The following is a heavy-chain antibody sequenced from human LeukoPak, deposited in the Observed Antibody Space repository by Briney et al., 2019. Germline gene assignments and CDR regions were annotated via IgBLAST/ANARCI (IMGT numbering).Heavy chain of an antibody. D-gene: IGHD3-22*01. J-gene: IGHJ2*01. Sequence: GGTLRLSCAASGFTFSSYGMSWVRQAPGKGLEWVSTISGSGGSTYYADSVKGRFTIPRDNSKNTLYLQMNSLRAEDTAVYYCAKESSSGFSWYFDLWGRGTLVTVSS. CDR3: AKESSSGFSWYFDL. V-gene: IGHV3-23*01. CDR2: ISGSGGST. CDR1: GFTFSSYG.